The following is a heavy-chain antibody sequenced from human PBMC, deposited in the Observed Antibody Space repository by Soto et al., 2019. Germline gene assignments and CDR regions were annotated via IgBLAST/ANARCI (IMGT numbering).Heavy chain of an antibody. Sequence: GGSLRLSCAASGFTFSSYAMSWVRQAPGKGLEWVSAISGSGGSTYYADSVKGRFTISRGNSKNTLYLQMNSLRAEDTAVYYCAKDRVWVGDAFDIWGQGTMVTVSS. CDR3: AKDRVWVGDAFDI. CDR1: GFTFSSYA. D-gene: IGHD3-16*01. V-gene: IGHV3-23*01. J-gene: IGHJ3*02. CDR2: ISGSGGST.